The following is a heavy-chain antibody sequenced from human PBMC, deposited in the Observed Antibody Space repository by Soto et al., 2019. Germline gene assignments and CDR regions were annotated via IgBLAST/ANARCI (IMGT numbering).Heavy chain of an antibody. CDR2: SYATGTT. CDR1: GASIRGLY. V-gene: IGHV4-4*07. Sequence: PSQTLSLTCTVSGASIRGLYFSWIRPSAGKGLEWIGRSYATGTTDYNPSLKSRVMMSVDTSKKQFALKLRSVTAADTAVYYCVRDGTKTLRDWFDPWGQGISVTVSS. CDR3: VRDGTKTLRDWFDP. D-gene: IGHD1-1*01. J-gene: IGHJ5*02.